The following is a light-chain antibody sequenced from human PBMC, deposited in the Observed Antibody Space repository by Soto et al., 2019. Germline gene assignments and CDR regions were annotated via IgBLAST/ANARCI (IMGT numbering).Light chain of an antibody. CDR2: KAS. CDR3: QQYTSGYT. J-gene: IGKJ2*01. CDR1: QSISSW. Sequence: DIQMTQSPSTLSASVGDRVTFTCRASQSISSWLAWYQQKPWKAPKLLIYKASTLESGVPSRFSGSGSGTEFTLTISSLQPDDFATYYCQQYTSGYTFGQGTKLEIK. V-gene: IGKV1-5*03.